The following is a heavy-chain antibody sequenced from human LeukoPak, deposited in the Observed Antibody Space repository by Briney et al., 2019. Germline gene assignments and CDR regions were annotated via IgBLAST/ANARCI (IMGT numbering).Heavy chain of an antibody. J-gene: IGHJ6*04. CDR3: ASPRGGYDSGSYYFYYGMDV. CDR1: AFTISSYA. CDR2: ISYDGSNK. V-gene: IGHV3-30*04. Sequence: PGRSLRLSCAASAFTISSYAMHWVRQAPGKGLEWAAVISYDGSNKYYADSVKGRFTISRDNSKNTLYLQMNSLRAEDTAVYYCASPRGGYDSGSYYFYYGMDVWGKGTTVTVSS. D-gene: IGHD3-10*01.